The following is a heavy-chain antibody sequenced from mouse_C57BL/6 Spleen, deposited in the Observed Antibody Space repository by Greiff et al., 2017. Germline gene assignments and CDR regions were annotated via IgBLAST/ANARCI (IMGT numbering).Heavy chain of an antibody. J-gene: IGHJ2*01. Sequence: DVHLVESGGDLVKPGASLTLSCAASGYTFSSYGMSWVRQTPVNRLEWVATISSGASCTYYPDSVKGRGIISRDKAKNTVYLEMSSLKSEDTAMYYGRRSGEEVFDYWGQGTTLTVSS. CDR2: ISSGASCT. CDR3: RRSGEEVFDY. CDR1: GYTFSSYG. D-gene: IGHD1-3*01. V-gene: IGHV5-6*01.